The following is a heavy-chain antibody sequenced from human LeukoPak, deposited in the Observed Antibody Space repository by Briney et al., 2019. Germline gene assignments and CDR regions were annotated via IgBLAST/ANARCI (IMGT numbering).Heavy chain of an antibody. CDR3: ARAFYSSSWYHKEDFFDY. CDR1: GYSISSGYY. J-gene: IGHJ4*02. CDR2: IYHSGST. V-gene: IGHV4-38-2*02. Sequence: SETLSLTCIVSGYSISSGYYWGWIRQPPGKGLERIGSIYHSGSTYYKASLKSRVTISVDTSKNQFSLKLSSVTAADTAVYYCARAFYSSSWYHKEDFFDYWGQGTPVTVSS. D-gene: IGHD6-13*01.